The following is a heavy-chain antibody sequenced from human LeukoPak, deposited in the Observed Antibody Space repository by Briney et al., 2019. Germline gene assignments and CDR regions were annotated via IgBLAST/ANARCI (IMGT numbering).Heavy chain of an antibody. D-gene: IGHD6-13*01. CDR2: IYYSGST. V-gene: IGHV4-59*01. CDR1: GGSISSYY. Sequence: SETLSLTCTVSGGSISSYYWSWIRQPPGKGLERIGYIYYSGSTNYNPSLKSRVTISVDTSKNQFSLKLSSVTAADTAVYYCARVGIAAAGYYFDYWGQGTLVTVSS. J-gene: IGHJ4*02. CDR3: ARVGIAAAGYYFDY.